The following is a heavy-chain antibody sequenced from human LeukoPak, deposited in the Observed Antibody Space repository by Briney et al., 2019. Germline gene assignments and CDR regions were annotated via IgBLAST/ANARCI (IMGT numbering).Heavy chain of an antibody. J-gene: IGHJ4*02. D-gene: IGHD5-24*01. CDR3: ARTRDGYNFGPFDC. CDR2: ISSNSSHT. V-gene: IGHV3-21*01. CDR1: GFTFSSYR. Sequence: GGSLRLSCEPSGFTFSSYRMNWVRQAPGKGQEWVSLISSNSSHTYNADSVKGRFTISRDNAKNSLYLEMNSLRVEDTAVYYCARTRDGYNFGPFDCWGQGTLVTVSS.